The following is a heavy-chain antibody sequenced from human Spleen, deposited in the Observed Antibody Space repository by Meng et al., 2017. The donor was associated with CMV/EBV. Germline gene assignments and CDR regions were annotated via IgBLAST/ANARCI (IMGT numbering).Heavy chain of an antibody. V-gene: IGHV3-21*04. CDR2: ISSSRSYI. CDR3: AKVYPKVGIFRAFDS. D-gene: IGHD3-22*01. Sequence: GESLKISCAPSGFSFSTYTMHWVRQAPGKGLEWVSSISSSRSYIYYADSVKGRFTISRDNSKDTLFLQMNSLRVEDTAMYYCAKVYPKVGIFRAFDSWGQGTLVTVSS. J-gene: IGHJ4*02. CDR1: GFSFSTYT.